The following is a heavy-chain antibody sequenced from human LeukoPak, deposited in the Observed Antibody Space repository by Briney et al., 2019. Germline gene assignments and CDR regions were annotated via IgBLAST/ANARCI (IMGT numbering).Heavy chain of an antibody. D-gene: IGHD1-1*01. V-gene: IGHV1-46*01. CDR3: ARTRYNWNGGSFDP. J-gene: IGHJ5*02. CDR1: GYTFTTYY. CDR2: IDPSGGST. Sequence: ASVKVSCKAPGYTFTTYYMHWVRQAPGQGLEWLGVIDPSGGSTTYAQKFQGRVTLTRDMSTSTVYMELSSLRSEDTAVYYCARTRYNWNGGSFDPWGQGTLVIVSS.